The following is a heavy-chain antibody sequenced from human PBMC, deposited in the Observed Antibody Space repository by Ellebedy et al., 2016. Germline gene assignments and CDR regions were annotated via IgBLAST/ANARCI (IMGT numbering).Heavy chain of an antibody. CDR2: INHSGST. J-gene: IGHJ3*02. Sequence: SETLSLXXTVSGYSISSGYYWSWIRQPPGKGLEWIGEINHSGSTNYNPSLKSRVTISVDTSKNQFSLKLSSVTAADTAVYYCARGHIVVVPAATAVDAFDIWGQGTMVTVSS. D-gene: IGHD2-2*01. CDR3: ARGHIVVVPAATAVDAFDI. V-gene: IGHV4-38-2*02. CDR1: GYSISSGYY.